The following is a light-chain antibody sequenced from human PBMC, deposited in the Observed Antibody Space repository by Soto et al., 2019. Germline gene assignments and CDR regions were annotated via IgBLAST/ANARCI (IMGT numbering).Light chain of an antibody. CDR1: QSVSSNY. V-gene: IGKV3-20*01. Sequence: EVMMKQSPATLSVSTGERATLSCRASQSVSSNYLAWYQQKPGQAPRLLMYDASSRATGIPDRFSGSGSGTDFTLTISRLEPEDFAVYYCQQYSSSRTFGQGTKVDI. J-gene: IGKJ1*01. CDR3: QQYSSSRT. CDR2: DAS.